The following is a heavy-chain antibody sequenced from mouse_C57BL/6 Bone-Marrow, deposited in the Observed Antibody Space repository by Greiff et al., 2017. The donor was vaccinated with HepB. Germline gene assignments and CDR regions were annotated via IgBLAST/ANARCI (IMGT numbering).Heavy chain of an antibody. D-gene: IGHD1-1*01. CDR2: IHPNSGST. CDR1: GYTFTSYW. J-gene: IGHJ1*03. CDR3: ARRGYYGSSYVDWYFDV. V-gene: IGHV1-64*01. Sequence: QVQLKQPGAELVKPGASVKLSCKASGYTFTSYWMHWVKQRPGQGLEWIGMIHPNSGSTNYNEKFKSKATLTVDKSSSTAYMQLSSLTSEDSAVYYCARRGYYGSSYVDWYFDVWCTGTTVTVSS.